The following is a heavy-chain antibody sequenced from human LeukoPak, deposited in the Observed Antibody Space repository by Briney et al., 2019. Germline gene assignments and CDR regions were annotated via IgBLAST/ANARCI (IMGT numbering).Heavy chain of an antibody. V-gene: IGHV1-2*02. J-gene: IGHJ3*02. CDR1: GYTFTDYY. CDR3: ATLVSMVRGVMDPNAFDI. Sequence: ASVTVSYMASGYTFTDYYMHCVRQAPGEALEWMGWINPNSDGTHCAQTYQGTVTMTRDTSISTAYMELSSLRSEDTAVYDCATLVSMVRGVMDPNAFDIWGQGKMATVSS. CDR2: INPNSDGT. D-gene: IGHD3-10*01.